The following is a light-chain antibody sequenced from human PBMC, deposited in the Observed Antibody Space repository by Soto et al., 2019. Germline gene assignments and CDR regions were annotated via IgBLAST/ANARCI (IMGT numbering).Light chain of an antibody. J-gene: IGLJ3*02. CDR1: SSDVGDYNY. CDR3: SSYAGSNNWV. CDR2: EVS. V-gene: IGLV2-8*01. Sequence: QSVLTQPPSASGSPGQSVTISCTGTSSDVGDYNYVSWYQQYPGKAPKLMIYEVSKRPSGVPDRFSGSQSGNTASLTVSGLQAEDEADYYCSSYAGSNNWVFGGGTKVTVL.